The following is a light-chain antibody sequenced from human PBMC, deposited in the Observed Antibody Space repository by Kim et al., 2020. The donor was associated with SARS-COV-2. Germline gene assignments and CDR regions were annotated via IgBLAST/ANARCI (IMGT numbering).Light chain of an antibody. CDR2: WAS. CDR3: QQYYSTPPS. J-gene: IGKJ2*03. CDR1: QTVLYNSHNKIH. Sequence: RATRNCKSSQTVLYNSHNKIHLAWYKQKPGQAPKLLIYWASIRESGVSDRFSGSGSETDFTHTISSLQAEDVTVYYCQQYYSTPPSFGQGTKLEI. V-gene: IGKV4-1*01.